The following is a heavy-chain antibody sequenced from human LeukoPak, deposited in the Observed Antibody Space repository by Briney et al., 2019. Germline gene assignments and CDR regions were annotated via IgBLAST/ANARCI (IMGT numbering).Heavy chain of an antibody. Sequence: GGSLRLSCAASGFTVTSNYMSWVRQAPGKGLEWVSGIYSGGSTYYADSVKGRFTISRDNSKNTLYLQMNSLRAEDTAVYYCARDLQRGWFDPWGQGTLVTVSS. CDR1: GFTVTSNY. V-gene: IGHV3-53*01. CDR2: IYSGGST. D-gene: IGHD6-25*01. CDR3: ARDLQRGWFDP. J-gene: IGHJ5*02.